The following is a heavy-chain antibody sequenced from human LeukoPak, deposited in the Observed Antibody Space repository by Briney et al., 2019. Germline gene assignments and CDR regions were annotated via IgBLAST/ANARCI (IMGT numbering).Heavy chain of an antibody. J-gene: IGHJ4*02. CDR1: GFTFGDYA. Sequence: SGGSLRLSCAASGFTFGDYAMSWFRQAPGKGLEWVGFIRSKADGGTTEYAASVKGRFTVSRDDSKSIAYLQMNGLKTEDTAVYYCTRVRGYSYGYFDYWGQGTLVTVSS. V-gene: IGHV3-49*03. CDR3: TRVRGYSYGYFDY. CDR2: IRSKADGGTT. D-gene: IGHD5-18*01.